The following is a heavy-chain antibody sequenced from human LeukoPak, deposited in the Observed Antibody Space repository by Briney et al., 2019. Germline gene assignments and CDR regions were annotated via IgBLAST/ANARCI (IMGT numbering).Heavy chain of an antibody. CDR2: INPHNGNT. CDR3: ARVPYCSSISCLQYNYYYYMDV. CDR1: RYTFNSYG. Sequence: ASVKVSCKASRYTFNSYGISWVRQAPGQGLEWMGWINPHNGNTNYAQKLQGRVTMTTDTSTSTGYMELRSLKSDDTAVYYCARVPYCSSISCLQYNYYYYMDVWGKGTTVTVSS. J-gene: IGHJ6*03. D-gene: IGHD2-2*01. V-gene: IGHV1-18*01.